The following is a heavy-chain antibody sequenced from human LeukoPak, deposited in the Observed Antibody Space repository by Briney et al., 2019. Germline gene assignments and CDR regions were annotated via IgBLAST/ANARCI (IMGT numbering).Heavy chain of an antibody. J-gene: IGHJ4*02. CDR1: GGSISSSSYY. CDR3: ARDRSYTQPHFDY. Sequence: PSETLSLTCTVSGGSISSSSYYWGWIRQPPGKGLEWIGSIYYSGSTYYNPSLKSRVTISVDTSKNQFSLKLSSVTAADTAVHYCARDRSYTQPHFDYWGQGTLVTVSS. D-gene: IGHD1-26*01. CDR2: IYYSGST. V-gene: IGHV4-39*07.